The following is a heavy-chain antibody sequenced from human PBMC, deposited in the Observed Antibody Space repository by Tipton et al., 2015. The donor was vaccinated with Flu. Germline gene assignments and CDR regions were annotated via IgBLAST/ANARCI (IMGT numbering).Heavy chain of an antibody. CDR2: LYDSGIT. CDR1: GFTVTSSY. V-gene: IGHV4-38-2*01. D-gene: IGHD3-16*01. J-gene: IGHJ4*02. Sequence: LRLSCAASGFTVTSSYMGWIRQPPGKGLEWIGSLYDSGITYYNPSLKSRVTISLDTSKNQFSLKLISVTAADTAVYYRARSSSAYDYVWGGSYYFDFWGQGTLVTVSS. CDR3: ARSSSAYDYVWGGSYYFDF.